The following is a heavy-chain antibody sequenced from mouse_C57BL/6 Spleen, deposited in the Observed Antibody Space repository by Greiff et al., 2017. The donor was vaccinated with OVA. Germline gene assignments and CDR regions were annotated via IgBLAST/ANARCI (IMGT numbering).Heavy chain of an antibody. V-gene: IGHV1-82*01. CDR2: IYPGDGDT. CDR1: GYAFSSSW. Sequence: QVQLQQSGPELVKPGASVKISCKASGYAFSSSWMNWVKQRPGKGLEWIGRIYPGDGDTNYNGKFKGKATLTADKSSSTAYMQLSSLTSEDSAVYFCARDEILRRSYAMDYWGQGTSVTVSS. CDR3: ARDEILRRSYAMDY. J-gene: IGHJ4*01. D-gene: IGHD2-4*01.